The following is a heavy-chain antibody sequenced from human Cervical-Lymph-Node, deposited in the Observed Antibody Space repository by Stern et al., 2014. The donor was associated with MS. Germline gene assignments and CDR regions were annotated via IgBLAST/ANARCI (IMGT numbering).Heavy chain of an antibody. D-gene: IGHD2-15*01. CDR2: IIPIFGTA. CDR1: GGTFSSYA. V-gene: IGHV1-69*01. Sequence: VQLVESGAEVKKPGSSVKVSCKASGGTFSSYAISWVRQAPGQGLEWMGGIIPIFGTANYAQKFQGRVTMTADESTSTAYMELSSLRSEDTAVYYCAREDCSGGSCYSGFDYWGQGTLVTVSS. CDR3: AREDCSGGSCYSGFDY. J-gene: IGHJ4*02.